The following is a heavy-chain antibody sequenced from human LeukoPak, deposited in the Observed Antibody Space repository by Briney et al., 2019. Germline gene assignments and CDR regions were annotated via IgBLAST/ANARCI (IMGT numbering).Heavy chain of an antibody. J-gene: IGHJ5*02. D-gene: IGHD2-21*02. Sequence: PGGSLRLSCAASGFTFSSYAMHWVRQAPGKGLEYVSAISSNGGSTYYGNSVKGRFTISRDNSKNTLYLQMGSLRAEDMAVYYCARGVVVTTSIWFDPWGQGTLVTVSS. CDR2: ISSNGGST. CDR1: GFTFSSYA. V-gene: IGHV3-64*01. CDR3: ARGVVVTTSIWFDP.